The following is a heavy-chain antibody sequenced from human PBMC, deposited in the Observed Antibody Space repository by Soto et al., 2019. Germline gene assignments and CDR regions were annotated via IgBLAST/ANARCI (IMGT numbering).Heavy chain of an antibody. CDR3: ARGLDWDYYVVYYGMDV. J-gene: IGHJ6*02. D-gene: IGHD3-10*02. CDR2: ISYDGSNK. Sequence: QVQLVESGGGVVQPGRSLRLSCAASGFTFSSYAMHWVRQAPGKGLEWVAVISYDGSNKYYADSVKGRFTISRDNSKNTVYLQMNSLRAEDTAVYYCARGLDWDYYVVYYGMDVWGQGTTVTVSS. CDR1: GFTFSSYA. V-gene: IGHV3-30-3*01.